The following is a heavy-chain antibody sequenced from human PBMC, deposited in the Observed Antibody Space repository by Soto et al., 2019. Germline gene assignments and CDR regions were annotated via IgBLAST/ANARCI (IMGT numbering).Heavy chain of an antibody. CDR3: ARLSYRHFNFDY. J-gene: IGHJ4*02. Sequence: SGPTLVNPTHTLTLTCTFSGFSLSTIGMCVSWLRQPPGKALEWLSLIDWDDDKYYSTSLKTRLTISKDTSKNQVVLTVTNMDPVDKATYFCARLSYRHFNFDYWGQGTLVTVSS. CDR2: IDWDDDK. V-gene: IGHV2-70*01. CDR1: GFSLSTIGMC. D-gene: IGHD3-16*02.